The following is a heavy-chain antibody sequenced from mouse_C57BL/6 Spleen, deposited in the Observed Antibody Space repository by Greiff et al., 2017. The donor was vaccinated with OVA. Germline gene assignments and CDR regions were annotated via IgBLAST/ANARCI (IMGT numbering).Heavy chain of an antibody. V-gene: IGHV1-59*01. J-gene: IGHJ2*01. CDR3: AYEYGGYY. CDR2: IDPSDSYT. Sequence: QVQLQQPGAELVRPGTSVKLSCKASGYTFTSYWMHWVKQRPGQGLEWIGVIDPSDSYTNYNQKFKGKATLTVDTSSSTAYMQLSSLTSEDSAVYYCAYEYGGYYWGQGTTLTVSS. D-gene: IGHD2-4*01. CDR1: GYTFTSYW.